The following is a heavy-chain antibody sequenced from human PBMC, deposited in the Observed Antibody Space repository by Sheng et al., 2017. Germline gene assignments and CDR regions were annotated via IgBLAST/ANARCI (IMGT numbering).Heavy chain of an antibody. CDR3: ARDLRGMSNHFDN. V-gene: IGHV1-69*11. CDR2: IVVTLQKT. J-gene: IGHJ4*02. D-gene: IGHD6-13*01. CDR1: GDTFRSYV. Sequence: QVPLVQSGAEVKKPGSSVKVSCKASGDTFRSYVIAWVRQAPGQRLEWMGRIVVTLQKTHYAEKFQGRVAISADEGTNTAYMELISLTSDDTAVYYCARDLRGMSNHFDNWGQGTLVTVSS.